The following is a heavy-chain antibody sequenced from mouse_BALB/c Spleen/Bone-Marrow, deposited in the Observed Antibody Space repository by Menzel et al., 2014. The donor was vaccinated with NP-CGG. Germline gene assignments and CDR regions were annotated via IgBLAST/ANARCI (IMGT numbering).Heavy chain of an antibody. CDR3: ARRYYGYWYFDV. CDR2: IYSGGST. J-gene: IGHJ1*01. Sequence: VPETPEKRLEWVASIYSGGSTYYPDSVKGRFTISRDNARNILYLQMNSLRSEDTAMYYCARRYYGYWYFDVWGAGTTVAVSS. V-gene: IGHV5-6-5*01. D-gene: IGHD1-1*01.